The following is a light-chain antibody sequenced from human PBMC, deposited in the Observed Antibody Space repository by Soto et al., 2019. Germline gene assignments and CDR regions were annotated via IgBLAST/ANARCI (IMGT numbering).Light chain of an antibody. CDR1: QSISDY. CDR2: KAS. V-gene: IGKV1-5*03. Sequence: DIQMTQSPSTLSASVGDRVTITCRASQSISDYLAWYQQKPGKAPKLLMYKASTLESGVPSRFSGSGSGTEFTLTISSLQPDDFATYFCQHYNSYWTFGQGTTV. CDR3: QHYNSYWT. J-gene: IGKJ1*01.